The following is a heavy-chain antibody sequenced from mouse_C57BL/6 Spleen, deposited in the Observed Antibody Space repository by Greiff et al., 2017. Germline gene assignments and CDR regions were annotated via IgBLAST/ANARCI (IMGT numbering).Heavy chain of an antibody. J-gene: IGHJ2*01. D-gene: IGHD2-3*01. CDR2: IYPRSGNT. CDR1: GYTFTSYG. CDR3: ARSYDGYYGY. V-gene: IGHV1-81*01. Sequence: VKLVESGAELARPGASVKLSCKASGYTFTSYGISWVKQRTGQGLEWIGEIYPRSGNTYYNEKFKGKATLTADKSSSTAYMELRSLTSEDSAVYFCARSYDGYYGYWGRGTTLTVSS.